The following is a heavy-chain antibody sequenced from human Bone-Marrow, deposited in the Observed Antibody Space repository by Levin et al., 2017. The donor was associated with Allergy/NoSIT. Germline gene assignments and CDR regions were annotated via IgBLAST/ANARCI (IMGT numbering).Heavy chain of an antibody. V-gene: IGHV3-30-3*01. CDR2: ISYDSNNR. Sequence: GESLKISCAASGFTFSSYAMHWVRQAPGKGLEWVSVISYDSNNRWYADSVKGRFTISRDNSKNTLYMQMISLRAEDTAVYYCASRHIAAAGETEYFEHWGQGTLVTVSS. CDR3: ASRHIAAAGETEYFEH. CDR1: GFTFSSYA. D-gene: IGHD6-13*01. J-gene: IGHJ1*01.